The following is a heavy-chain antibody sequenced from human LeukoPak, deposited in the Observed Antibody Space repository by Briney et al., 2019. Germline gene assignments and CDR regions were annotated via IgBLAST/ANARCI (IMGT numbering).Heavy chain of an antibody. CDR2: ISYDGDKK. J-gene: IGHJ4*02. V-gene: IGHV3-30*18. D-gene: IGHD3-10*01. Sequence: TGGSLRLSCAASGFTFSSYAMHWIRQAPGKGLEWVAVISYDGDKKYYPDSVKGRFIISRDDSRNALYLQVNSLGAEDTAVYCCAKDMNSGSPLYYFHYWGQGTLVTVSS. CDR3: AKDMNSGSPLYYFHY. CDR1: GFTFSSYA.